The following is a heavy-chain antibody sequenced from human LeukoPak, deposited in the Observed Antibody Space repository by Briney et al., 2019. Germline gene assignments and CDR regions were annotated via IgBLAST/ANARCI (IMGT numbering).Heavy chain of an antibody. CDR3: ARVVGGWYSYGMDV. V-gene: IGHV4-30-4*08. D-gene: IGHD6-19*01. J-gene: IGHJ6*02. Sequence: SQTLSLTCSVSGGSISSGDYYWSWIRQPPGKGLEWIGEINHSGSTNYNPSLKSRVTISVDTSKNQFSLKLSSVTAADTAVYYCARVVGGWYSYGMDVWGQGTTVTVSS. CDR2: INHSGST. CDR1: GGSISSGDYY.